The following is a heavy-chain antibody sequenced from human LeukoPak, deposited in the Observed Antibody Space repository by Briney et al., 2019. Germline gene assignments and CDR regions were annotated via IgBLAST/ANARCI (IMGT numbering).Heavy chain of an antibody. CDR1: GFTFSSYS. CDR2: ISGSGGST. J-gene: IGHJ4*02. D-gene: IGHD3-10*01. CDR3: AKGAFERFGEPSNY. V-gene: IGHV3-23*01. Sequence: GGSLRLSCAASGFTFSSYSMNWVRQAPGKGLEWVSCISGSGGSTYYADSVKGRFTIPRDNSKNTVYLQMNSLRAEEMAVYYCAKGAFERFGEPSNYWGQGTLVTVSS.